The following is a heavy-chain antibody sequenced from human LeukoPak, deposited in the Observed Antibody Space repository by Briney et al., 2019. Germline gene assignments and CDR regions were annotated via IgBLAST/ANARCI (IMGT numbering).Heavy chain of an antibody. D-gene: IGHD2-15*01. CDR3: ARHVAYCSGGTCYSTWYFYL. CDR1: GGSIRSSSHY. Sequence: SETLSLTCTVSGGSIRSSSHYWDWIRQTPGKGLEWIGSIYYSGNTYYSPSLKSRVTMSVDTSKNQFSLKLSSVTAADTALYYCARHVAYCSGGTCYSTWYFYLWGRGNLVTVSS. J-gene: IGHJ2*01. CDR2: IYYSGNT. V-gene: IGHV4-39*01.